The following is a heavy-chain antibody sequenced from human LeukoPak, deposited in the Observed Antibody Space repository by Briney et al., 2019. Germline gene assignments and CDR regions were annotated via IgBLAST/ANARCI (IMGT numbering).Heavy chain of an antibody. CDR3: ARDQAIVGATTVGY. J-gene: IGHJ4*02. CDR2: IWYDGSNK. V-gene: IGHV3-33*08. Sequence: GGSLRLSCAASGFTFSSYGMHWVRQAPGKGLEWVAVIWYDGSNKYYADSVKGRFTISRDNSKNTLYLQMNSLRAEDTAVYYCARDQAIVGATTVGYWGQGTLVTVSS. CDR1: GFTFSSYG. D-gene: IGHD1-26*01.